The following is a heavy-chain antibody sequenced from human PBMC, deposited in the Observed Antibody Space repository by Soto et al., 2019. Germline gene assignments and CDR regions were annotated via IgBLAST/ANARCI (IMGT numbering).Heavy chain of an antibody. D-gene: IGHD3-10*01. CDR1: GFTFSSYV. J-gene: IGHJ4*02. V-gene: IGHV3-30*18. Sequence: QGQLVESGGGVVQPGRALRLSCAASGFTFSSYVMHWVRQAPGQGLEWGAVISYDGGNKYYADSVKGRFTISRDNSKNTLYLQMNSLRDEDTAVYYGAKVASPTMGEAGEPFFDYWGQGPLVTV. CDR2: ISYDGGNK. CDR3: AKVASPTMGEAGEPFFDY.